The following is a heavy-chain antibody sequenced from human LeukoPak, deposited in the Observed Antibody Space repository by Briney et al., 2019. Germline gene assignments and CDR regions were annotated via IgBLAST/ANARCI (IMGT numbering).Heavy chain of an antibody. CDR3: AKDRFPGDGYNCDY. CDR2: ISSSSSYI. Sequence: PGGSLRLSCAASGFTFSSYSMNWVRQAPGKGLEWVSSISSSSSYIYYADSVKGRFTISRDNSKNTLYLQMNSLRAEDTAVYYCAKDRFPGDGYNCDYWGQGTLVTVSS. CDR1: GFTFSSYS. D-gene: IGHD5-12*01. J-gene: IGHJ4*02. V-gene: IGHV3-21*04.